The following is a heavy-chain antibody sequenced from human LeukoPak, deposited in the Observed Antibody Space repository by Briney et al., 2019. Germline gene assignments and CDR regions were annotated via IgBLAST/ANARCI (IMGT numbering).Heavy chain of an antibody. Sequence: GGSMRLSCAASGFTFDNYAMNWVRQVPGKGLEWMSLISWNSGTIGYADSVKGRFTISRDNANNFLYLQMNSPRAEDTALYYCARAYKDRSLAGKKEFFQHWGQGTLVTVSS. V-gene: IGHV3-9*01. J-gene: IGHJ1*01. CDR2: ISWNSGTI. CDR1: GFTFDNYA. CDR3: ARAYKDRSLAGKKEFFQH. D-gene: IGHD6-19*01.